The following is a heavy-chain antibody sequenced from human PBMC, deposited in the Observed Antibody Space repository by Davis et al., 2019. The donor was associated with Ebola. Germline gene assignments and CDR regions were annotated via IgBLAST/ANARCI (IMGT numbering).Heavy chain of an antibody. Sequence: GESPKTPCAASGFTFSSYAMSWVRQAPGKGLEWVSAISGSGGSTYYADSVKGRFTISRDNSKNTLYLQMNSLRAEDTAVYYCAKDAGHTRWGQGTLVTVSS. CDR1: GFTFSSYA. CDR3: AKDAGHTR. CDR2: ISGSGGST. J-gene: IGHJ4*02. V-gene: IGHV3-23*01.